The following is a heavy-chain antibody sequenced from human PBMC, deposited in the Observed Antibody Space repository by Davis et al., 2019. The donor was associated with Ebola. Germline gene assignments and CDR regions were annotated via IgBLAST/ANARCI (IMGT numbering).Heavy chain of an antibody. V-gene: IGHV1-69*04. Sequence: SVKVSCKASGGTFSSYAISWVRQAPGQGLEWMGRIIPILGIANYAQKFPGRVTITADKSTSTAYMELSSLRSEDTAVYYCARAWYGSGSYYSYYYYGMDVWGQGTTVTVSS. D-gene: IGHD3-10*01. CDR1: GGTFSSYA. CDR3: ARAWYGSGSYYSYYYYGMDV. J-gene: IGHJ6*02. CDR2: IIPILGIA.